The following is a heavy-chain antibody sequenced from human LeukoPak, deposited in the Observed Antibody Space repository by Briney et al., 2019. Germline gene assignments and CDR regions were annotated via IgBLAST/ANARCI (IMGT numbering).Heavy chain of an antibody. CDR2: ISSSSSTI. Sequence: GGSLRLSCPASGFTFSSYSMNWVRQAPGNGLEWVSYISSSSSTIYYADSVKGRFTISRDNAKNSLYLQMNSLRDEETAVYYCARDLAEREIEDYGGPPWRDYWGQGTLVTVSS. D-gene: IGHD4-17*01. CDR3: ARDLAEREIEDYGGPPWRDY. V-gene: IGHV3-48*02. J-gene: IGHJ4*02. CDR1: GFTFSSYS.